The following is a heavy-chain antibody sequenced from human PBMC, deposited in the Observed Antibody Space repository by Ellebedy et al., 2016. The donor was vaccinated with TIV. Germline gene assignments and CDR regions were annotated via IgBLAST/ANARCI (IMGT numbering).Heavy chain of an antibody. CDR3: ARDEGEVVATILFDY. D-gene: IGHD5-12*01. CDR2: INHSGST. J-gene: IGHJ4*02. CDR1: GGSFSGYY. V-gene: IGHV4-34*01. Sequence: SETLSLTXAVYGGSFSGYYWSWIRQPPGKGLEWIGEINHSGSTNYNPSLKSRVTISVDTSKNQFSLKLSSVTAADTAVYYCARDEGEVVATILFDYWGQGTLVTVSS.